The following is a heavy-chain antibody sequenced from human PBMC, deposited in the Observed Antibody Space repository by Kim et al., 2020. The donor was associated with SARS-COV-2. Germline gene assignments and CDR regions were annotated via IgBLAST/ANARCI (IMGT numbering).Heavy chain of an antibody. Sequence: SVKVSCKASGGTFSSYAISWVRQAPGQGLEWMGGIIPIFGTANYAQKFQGRVTITADESTSTAYMELSSLRSEDTAVYYCGTLGEDYYGMDVWGQGTTVTVSS. D-gene: IGHD3-10*01. J-gene: IGHJ6*02. CDR1: GGTFSSYA. CDR2: IIPIFGTA. CDR3: GTLGEDYYGMDV. V-gene: IGHV1-69*13.